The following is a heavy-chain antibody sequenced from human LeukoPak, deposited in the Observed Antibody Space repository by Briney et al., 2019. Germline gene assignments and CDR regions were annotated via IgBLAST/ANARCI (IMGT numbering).Heavy chain of an antibody. D-gene: IGHD6-19*01. CDR1: GFTFSSYA. V-gene: IGHV3-23*01. J-gene: IGHJ3*02. CDR2: ISGSGGST. CDR3: ARGFSSGLSGDAFDI. Sequence: PGGSLRLSCAASGFTFSSYAMSWVRQAPGKGLEWVSAISGSGGSTYYADSVKGRFTISRDNSKNTLYLQMNSLRAEDTAVYYCARGFSSGLSGDAFDIWGQGTMVTVSS.